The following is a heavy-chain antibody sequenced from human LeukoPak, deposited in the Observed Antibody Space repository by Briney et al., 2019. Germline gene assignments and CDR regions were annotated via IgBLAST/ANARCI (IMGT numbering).Heavy chain of an antibody. CDR2: FDPEDGET. J-gene: IGHJ4*02. V-gene: IGHV1-24*01. CDR3: ATPPSYCSSTSCQTHG. Sequence: ASVKVSCKVSGYTLTELSMHWVRQAPGKGLEWMGGFDPEDGETIYAQKFQGRVTMTEDTSTDTAYMELSSLRSEDTAVYYCATPPSYCSSTSCQTHGWGQGALVTVSS. D-gene: IGHD2-2*01. CDR1: GYTLTELS.